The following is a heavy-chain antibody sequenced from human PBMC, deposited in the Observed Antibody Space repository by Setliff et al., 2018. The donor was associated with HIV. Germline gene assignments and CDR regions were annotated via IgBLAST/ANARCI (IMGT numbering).Heavy chain of an antibody. CDR1: GYTFTTYA. CDR3: ARAADYDFWSGYSSGWFDP. J-gene: IGHJ5*02. D-gene: IGHD3-3*01. CDR2: INGGIGNT. V-gene: IGHV1-3*01. Sequence: ASVKVSCKASGYTFTTYAMHWVRQAPGQSLEWMGWINGGIGNTKYSQRFQGRVTITRDTSASTAYMELSSLRSEDTAVYYCARAADYDFWSGYSSGWFDPWGQGTLVTVSS.